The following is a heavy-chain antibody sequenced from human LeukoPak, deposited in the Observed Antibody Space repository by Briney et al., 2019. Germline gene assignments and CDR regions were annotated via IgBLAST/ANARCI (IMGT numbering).Heavy chain of an antibody. CDR2: INHSGST. J-gene: IGHJ4*02. D-gene: IGHD3-10*01. V-gene: IGHV4-34*01. Sequence: SETLSLTCAVYGGSFSGYYWSWIRQPPGKGLEWIGEINHSGSTNYNPSLESRATISVDTSKNQFSLKLSSVTAADTAVYYCARTSHRGSGSYYTAQGYWGQGTLVTVSS. CDR3: ARTSHRGSGSYYTAQGY. CDR1: GGSFSGYY.